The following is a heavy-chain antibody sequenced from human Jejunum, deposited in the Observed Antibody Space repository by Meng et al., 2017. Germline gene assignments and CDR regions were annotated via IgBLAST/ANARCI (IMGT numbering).Heavy chain of an antibody. Sequence: LQELGPGLVKLSETLSLTFAVSGGSIESNNWWTWIRQPPGQGLEWIGEVYHSGSTHYNPSLQSRVTISIDNSKNRFSLSLNSVTAADTAIYYCARADYVRYFDLWGRGTLVTVSS. D-gene: IGHD3-10*02. J-gene: IGHJ2*01. CDR1: GGSIESNNW. CDR2: VYHSGST. CDR3: ARADYVRYFDL. V-gene: IGHV4-4*02.